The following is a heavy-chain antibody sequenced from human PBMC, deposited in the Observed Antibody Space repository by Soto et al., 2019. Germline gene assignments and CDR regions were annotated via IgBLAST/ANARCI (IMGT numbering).Heavy chain of an antibody. V-gene: IGHV3-21*01. J-gene: IGHJ5*02. CDR1: GFAFSSYS. Sequence: EVQLVESGGGLVKPGGSLRLSCAASGFAFSSYSMTWVHQAPGKGLEWVSSISYSTSFIFYTDSVKGRFTISRDNAKKSLYLQMNSLRAEDTAVYYCARGQQYYDSSGRNWFDPWGQGTLVTVSS. D-gene: IGHD3-22*01. CDR3: ARGQQYYDSSGRNWFDP. CDR2: ISYSTSFI.